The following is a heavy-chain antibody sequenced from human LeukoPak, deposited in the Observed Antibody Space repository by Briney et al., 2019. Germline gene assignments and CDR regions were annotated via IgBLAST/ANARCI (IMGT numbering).Heavy chain of an antibody. Sequence: GESLRISCKGSGYNFANYLIVWVRQMPGKGLEWMGSIQPGDSDTRYSPPFQGQVTISADKSISTAYLQWSSLKASDTAMYYCARLSIVGATLNYFDYWGQGTLVTVSS. CDR1: GYNFANYL. D-gene: IGHD1-26*01. J-gene: IGHJ4*02. V-gene: IGHV5-51*01. CDR2: IQPGDSDT. CDR3: ARLSIVGATLNYFDY.